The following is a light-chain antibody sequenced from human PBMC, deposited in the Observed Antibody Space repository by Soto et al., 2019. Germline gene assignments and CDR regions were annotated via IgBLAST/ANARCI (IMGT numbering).Light chain of an antibody. CDR3: QQSYSTSWT. Sequence: DIQMTQSPSSLSASVGDRVTITCRASQSISGYVNWYQQKPGKAPKLLIYAASSLQSGVPSRFSGSGSGTDFTLTISNLQPEDFATYYCQQSYSTSWTFGQGTKGESK. CDR1: QSISGY. V-gene: IGKV1-39*01. J-gene: IGKJ1*01. CDR2: AAS.